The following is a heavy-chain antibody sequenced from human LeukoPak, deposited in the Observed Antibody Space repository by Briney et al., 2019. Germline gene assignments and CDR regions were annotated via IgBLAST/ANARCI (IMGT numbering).Heavy chain of an antibody. CDR3: ARVGASDAFDI. CDR2: INPKSGDT. D-gene: IGHD1-26*01. Sequence: GASVKVSCKASGYTFNIYYIHWVRQAPGQGLEWMGWINPKSGDTNYAQKFQGRVTMTRDTSISTAYMELSRLRSDDTAVYYCARVGASDAFDIWGQGTMVTVSS. V-gene: IGHV1-2*02. J-gene: IGHJ3*02. CDR1: GYTFNIYY.